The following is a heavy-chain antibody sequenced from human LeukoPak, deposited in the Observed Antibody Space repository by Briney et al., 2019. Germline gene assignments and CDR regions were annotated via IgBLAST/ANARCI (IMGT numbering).Heavy chain of an antibody. V-gene: IGHV1-69*01. D-gene: IGHD1-26*01. Sequence: SVKVSCKASGGTFSSYAISWVRQAPGQGLEWMGGIIPIFGTANYAQKFQGRVTITADESTSTAYMELSSLRSEDTAVYYCAGSGSYSRDAFDIWGQGTMVTVSS. CDR2: IIPIFGTA. CDR3: AGSGSYSRDAFDI. CDR1: GGTFSSYA. J-gene: IGHJ3*02.